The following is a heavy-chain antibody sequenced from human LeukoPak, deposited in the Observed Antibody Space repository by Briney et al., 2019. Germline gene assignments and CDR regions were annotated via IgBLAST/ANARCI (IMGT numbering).Heavy chain of an antibody. V-gene: IGHV1-2*06. D-gene: IGHD2-15*01. CDR3: ARVGYCSGGSCSPPDY. J-gene: IGHJ4*02. CDR2: INPNSGGT. CDR1: GYTLTGYY. Sequence: ASVKVSCKASGYTLTGYYMHWVRQAPGQGLEWMGRINPNSGGTNYAQKFQGRVTMTRDTSISTAYMELSRLRSDDTAVYYCARVGYCSGGSCSPPDYWGQGTLVTVSS.